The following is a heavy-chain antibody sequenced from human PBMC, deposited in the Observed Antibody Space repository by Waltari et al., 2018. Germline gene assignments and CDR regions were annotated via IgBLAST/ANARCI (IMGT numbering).Heavy chain of an antibody. CDR3: AKVGEYSYGPPTDY. J-gene: IGHJ4*02. CDR2: ISNDGSNK. CDR1: GFTFSSYG. V-gene: IGHV3-30*18. D-gene: IGHD5-18*01. Sequence: QVQLVESGGGVVQPGRSLRLSCAASGFTFSSYGMHWVRQAPGKGLEWVAFISNDGSNKYYADSVKGRFTISRDNSKNTLYLQMNSLRAEDTAVYYCAKVGEYSYGPPTDYWGQGTLVTVSS.